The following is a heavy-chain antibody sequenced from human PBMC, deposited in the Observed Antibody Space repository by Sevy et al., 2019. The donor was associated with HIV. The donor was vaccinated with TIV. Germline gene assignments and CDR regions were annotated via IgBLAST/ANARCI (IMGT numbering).Heavy chain of an antibody. D-gene: IGHD2-8*01. J-gene: IGHJ4*02. CDR2: LSFGCGKI. CDR3: AREGCTKPHDY. V-gene: IGHV3-23*01. Sequence: GGSLRLSCAASGFTFNIYSMSWVRQTPGKGLEGVATLSFGCGKINHADSVKGRFTMSRDDSKNAVNLQMNNLRVEDTAIYYCAREGCTKPHDYWGQGTLVTVSS. CDR1: GFTFNIYS.